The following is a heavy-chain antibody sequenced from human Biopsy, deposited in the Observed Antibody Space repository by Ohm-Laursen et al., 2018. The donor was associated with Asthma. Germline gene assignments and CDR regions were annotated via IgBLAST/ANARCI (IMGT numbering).Heavy chain of an antibody. Sequence: SVKVSCKASDYIFPRYYISWVRQAPGQGLEWMGGLIPVLGTSDHAQMFEGRVTITADESTSTACMELSSLSSEDTAVYYCARGYSGSDRIVYYYSGLEVWGQGTTVTVSS. CDR1: DYIFPRYY. CDR3: ARGYSGSDRIVYYYSGLEV. D-gene: IGHD5-12*01. J-gene: IGHJ6*02. CDR2: LIPVLGTS. V-gene: IGHV1-69*13.